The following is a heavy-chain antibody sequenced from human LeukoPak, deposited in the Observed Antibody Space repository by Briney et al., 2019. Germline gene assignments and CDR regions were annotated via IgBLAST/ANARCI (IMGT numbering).Heavy chain of an antibody. V-gene: IGHV4-34*01. J-gene: IGHJ5*02. Sequence: ASETLSLTCAVYGGSFSGYYWSWIRQPPGKGLEWIGEINHSGSTNYNPSLKSRVTISVDTSKNQFSLKLSSVTAADTAVYYCARDGRGEFDPWGQGTLVTVSS. D-gene: IGHD3-10*01. CDR3: ARDGRGEFDP. CDR1: GGSFSGYY. CDR2: INHSGST.